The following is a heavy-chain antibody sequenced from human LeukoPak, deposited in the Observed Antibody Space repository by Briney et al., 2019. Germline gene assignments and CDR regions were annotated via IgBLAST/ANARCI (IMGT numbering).Heavy chain of an antibody. Sequence: SETLSLTCTVSGGSISSGGYYWNWIRQPPGKGLEWIGYIYHSGSTYYNPSLKSRVTMSVATSKSQFSLKLSSVTAADTAVYYCAREPRTVIESLHAFDIWGQGTMVTVSS. V-gene: IGHV4-30-2*01. CDR1: GGSISSGGYY. J-gene: IGHJ3*02. CDR2: IYHSGST. CDR3: AREPRTVIESLHAFDI. D-gene: IGHD2/OR15-2a*01.